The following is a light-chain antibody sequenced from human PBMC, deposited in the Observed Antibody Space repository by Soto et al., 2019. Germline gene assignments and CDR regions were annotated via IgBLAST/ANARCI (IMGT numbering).Light chain of an antibody. CDR1: ALPKNY. V-gene: IGLV3-10*01. CDR2: DDT. CDR3: YSTDTSSDHRGV. J-gene: IGLJ3*02. Sequence: SYDLRQPPSVSVSPGQTARITCSGEALPKNYAFWYQQKSGQAPVLVIFDDTTRPSGIPQRFSGSSSGTLATLTISGAQVEDEADYFCYSTDTSSDHRGVFGGGTKVTVL.